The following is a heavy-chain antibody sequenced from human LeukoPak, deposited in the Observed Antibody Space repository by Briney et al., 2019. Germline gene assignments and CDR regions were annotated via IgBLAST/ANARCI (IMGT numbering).Heavy chain of an antibody. CDR3: ARHVVAVGFDY. V-gene: IGHV3-21*01. J-gene: IGHJ4*02. D-gene: IGHD3-22*01. CDR2: ITSSSSYI. Sequence: GGSLRLSCAASGFTFSSHTMNWVRQAPGKGLEWVSSITSSSSYIYYADSVKGRFTISRDNAKNSLCLQMNSLRAEDTAVYYCARHVVAVGFDYWGQGTLVTVSS. CDR1: GFTFSSHT.